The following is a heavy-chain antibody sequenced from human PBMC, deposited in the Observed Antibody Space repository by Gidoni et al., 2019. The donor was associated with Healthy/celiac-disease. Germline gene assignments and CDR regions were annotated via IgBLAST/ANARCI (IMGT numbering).Heavy chain of an antibody. CDR3: ARIRRGTLGVDWYFDL. CDR1: GFSLSNPRMG. CDR2: IFSNDEK. Sequence: QVTLKESGPVLLKPTETLTLTCTVSGFSLSNPRMGVSWIRQPPGKALTWLAHIFSNDEKSYRTSLKSRLTISKDTSKSQVVLTRTNMDPVDTATYYCARIRRGTLGVDWYFDLWGRGTLVTVSS. D-gene: IGHD3-16*01. V-gene: IGHV2-26*01. J-gene: IGHJ2*01.